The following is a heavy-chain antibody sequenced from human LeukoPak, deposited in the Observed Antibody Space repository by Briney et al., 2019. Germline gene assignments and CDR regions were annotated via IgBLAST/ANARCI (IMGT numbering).Heavy chain of an antibody. CDR2: IYWNDDK. J-gene: IGHJ4*02. V-gene: IGHV2-5*01. CDR1: GFSLSTSGVG. CDR3: AHSTPRSAPRYYYDSFHFDY. D-gene: IGHD3-22*01. Sequence: SGPTLVKPTQTLTLTCTFSGFSLSTSGVGVGWIRQPPGKALEWLALIYWNDDKRYSPSLKSRLTITKDTSKNQVVLTMTNMDPVDTATYYCAHSTPRSAPRYYYDSFHFDYWGQGTLVTVSS.